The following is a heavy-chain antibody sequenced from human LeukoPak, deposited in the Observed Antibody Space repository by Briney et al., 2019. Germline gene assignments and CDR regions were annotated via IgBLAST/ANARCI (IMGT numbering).Heavy chain of an antibody. CDR3: ARAPYGSGSYSGSDY. CDR2: ISSSSSYI. J-gene: IGHJ4*02. Sequence: GGSLRLSCAASGFTFSSYSMNWVRQAPGKGLEWVSSISSSSSYIYYADSVKGRFTISRDNAKNSLYLQMNSLRAEDTAVYYCARAPYGSGSYSGSDYWGQGTQVTVAS. CDR1: GFTFSSYS. D-gene: IGHD3-10*01. V-gene: IGHV3-21*01.